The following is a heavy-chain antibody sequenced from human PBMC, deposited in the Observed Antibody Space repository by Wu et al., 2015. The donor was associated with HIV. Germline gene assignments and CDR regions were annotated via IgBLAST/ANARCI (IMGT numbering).Heavy chain of an antibody. CDR2: IIPIFGTA. Sequence: QVQLVQSGAEVKKPGSSVKVSCKASGGTFSSYAISWVRQAPGQGLEWMGRIIPIFGTANYAQKFQGRVTITADESTSTAYMELSSLRSEDTAVYYCATVKRQWLVKNYYGMDVWGQGTTVTVSS. J-gene: IGHJ6*02. CDR1: GGTFSSYA. CDR3: ATVKRQWLVKNYYGMDV. D-gene: IGHD6-19*01. V-gene: IGHV1-69*13.